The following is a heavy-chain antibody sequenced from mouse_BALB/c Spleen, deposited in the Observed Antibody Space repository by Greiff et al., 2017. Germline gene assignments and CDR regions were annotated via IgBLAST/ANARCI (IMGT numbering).Heavy chain of an antibody. D-gene: IGHD2-14*01. J-gene: IGHJ4*01. CDR3: ASMRYDAGFYAMDY. Sequence: EVQLVESGPELVKPGASVKMSCKASGYTFTSYVMHWVKQKPGQGLEWIGYINPYNDGTKYNEKFKGKATLTSDKSSSTAYMELSSLTSEDSAVYYCASMRYDAGFYAMDYWGQGTSVTVSS. V-gene: IGHV1-14*01. CDR1: GYTFTSYV. CDR2: INPYNDGT.